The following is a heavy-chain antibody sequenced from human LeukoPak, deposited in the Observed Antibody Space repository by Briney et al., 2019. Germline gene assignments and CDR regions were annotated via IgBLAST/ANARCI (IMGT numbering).Heavy chain of an antibody. CDR2: IWYDGSKK. J-gene: IGHJ4*02. D-gene: IGHD3-16*01. CDR3: AKSGDYLWDY. CDR1: GFTLSTYG. Sequence: PGGSLRLSCAASGFTLSTYGMHWVRQAPGKGLEWVALIWYDGSKKYYVDSVKGRFTISRDLSKDTLYLQMNSLRAEDTAVYYCAKSGDYLWDYWGQGTLVTVSS. V-gene: IGHV3-33*03.